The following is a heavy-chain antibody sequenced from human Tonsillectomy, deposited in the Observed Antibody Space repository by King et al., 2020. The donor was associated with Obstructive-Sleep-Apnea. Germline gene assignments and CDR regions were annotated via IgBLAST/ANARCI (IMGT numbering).Heavy chain of an antibody. V-gene: IGHV1-69*01. CDR3: ARDLTGMDV. CDR1: GGTVTTDT. CDR2: IIPMSGTA. Sequence: HVQLVESGAEVKKPGSSVTVSCKASGGTVTTDTICWVRQAPGQGLEWMGGIIPMSGTAHYSQKCRGRVTITADSSTNIVFMELNSLRSEDTAVYYYARDLTGMDVWGQGTSVAVSS. D-gene: IGHD3-9*01. J-gene: IGHJ6*02.